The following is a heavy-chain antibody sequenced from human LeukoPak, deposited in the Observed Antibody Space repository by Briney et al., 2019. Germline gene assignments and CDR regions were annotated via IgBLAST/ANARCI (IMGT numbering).Heavy chain of an antibody. CDR2: INPSGGST. Sequence: ASVKVSCKASGYIFTSYYMHWVRQAPGQGLEWVGIINPSGGSTSYAQKFQGRVTMTRDMSTSTVYMELSSLRSEDTAVYYCARDHQYGDYDGTFDYWGQGTLVTVSS. CDR3: ARDHQYGDYDGTFDY. J-gene: IGHJ4*02. CDR1: GYIFTSYY. D-gene: IGHD4-17*01. V-gene: IGHV1-46*01.